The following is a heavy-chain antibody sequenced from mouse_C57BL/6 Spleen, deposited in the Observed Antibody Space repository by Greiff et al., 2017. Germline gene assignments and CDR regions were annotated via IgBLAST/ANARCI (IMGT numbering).Heavy chain of an antibody. CDR1: GYAFSSSW. CDR2: IYPGDGDT. J-gene: IGHJ4*01. V-gene: IGHV1-82*01. Sequence: QVQLKQSGPELVKPGASVKISCKASGYAFSSSWMNWVKQRPGKGLEWIGRIYPGDGDTNYNGKFKGKATLTADKSSSTASMQLSSLTSEDSAVYFCARRRTEAMDYWGQGTSVTVSS. CDR3: ARRRTEAMDY.